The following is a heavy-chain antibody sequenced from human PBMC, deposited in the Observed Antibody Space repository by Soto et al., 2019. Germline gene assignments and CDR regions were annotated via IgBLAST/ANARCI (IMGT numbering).Heavy chain of an antibody. D-gene: IGHD5-12*01. CDR3: AHIDPEIVTVGGHGGFDY. J-gene: IGHJ4*02. CDR1: GFSLTSGVG. CDR2: IYWDDDK. Sequence: QITLKESGPTLVRPPQTLTLTCTFSGFSLTSGVGVGWIRQPPGKALEWLALIYWDDDKRYSPSIKNRLTITKDTSKNQVALTMTNVGPVDTATYFCAHIDPEIVTVGGHGGFDYWGQGTLVTVSS. V-gene: IGHV2-5*02.